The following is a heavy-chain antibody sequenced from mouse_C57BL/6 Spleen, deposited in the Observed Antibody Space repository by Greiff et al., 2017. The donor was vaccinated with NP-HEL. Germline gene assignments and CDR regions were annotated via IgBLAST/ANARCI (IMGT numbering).Heavy chain of an antibody. CDR3: ARGDPAYAMDY. CDR2: IYPGSGST. V-gene: IGHV1-55*01. CDR1: GYTFTSYW. Sequence: VQLKQPGAELVKPGASVKMSCKASGYTFTSYWITWVKQRPGQGLEWIGDIYPGSGSTNYNEKFKSKATLTVDTSSSTAYMQLSSLTSEDSAVYYCARGDPAYAMDYWGQGTSVTVSS. J-gene: IGHJ4*01.